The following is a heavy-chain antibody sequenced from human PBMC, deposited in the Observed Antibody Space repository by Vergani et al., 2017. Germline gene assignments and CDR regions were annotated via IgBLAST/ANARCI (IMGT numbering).Heavy chain of an antibody. D-gene: IGHD6-13*01. CDR2: IDHSGST. V-gene: IGHV4-34*01. CDR3: ARGNFAAAGPSPENNWFDP. Sequence: QVQLQQWGAGLLKPSETLSLTCAVSGWSFSGYYWSWIRQLPGKGLEWIGGIDHSGSTNYNPARKSRISRSVDKSKNQFSLKLSSVTAADTAVYYCARGNFAAAGPSPENNWFDPWGRGTLVTVSS. J-gene: IGHJ5*02. CDR1: GWSFSGYY.